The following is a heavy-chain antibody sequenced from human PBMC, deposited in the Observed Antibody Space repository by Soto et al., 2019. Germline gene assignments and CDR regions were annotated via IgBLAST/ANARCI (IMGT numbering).Heavy chain of an antibody. J-gene: IGHJ4*02. D-gene: IGHD2-2*01. CDR1: GFTFNDYG. CDR2: LSGDSFSM. CDR3: ARDCSTTSCYVDY. V-gene: IGHV3-48*01. Sequence: EVQLVESGGGLVQPGGSLRLSCVASGFTFNDYGMTWFRQAPGKGLEWVSYLSGDSFSMYYADSVKGRFIISRDNAKNSLFLQMNSLRAEDTAVYYCARDCSTTSCYVDYWGQGTLVTVSS.